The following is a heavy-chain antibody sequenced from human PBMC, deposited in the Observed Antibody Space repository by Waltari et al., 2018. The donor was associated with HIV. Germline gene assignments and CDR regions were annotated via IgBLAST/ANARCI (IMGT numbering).Heavy chain of an antibody. CDR3: ARDRMAHWHGTGAAGWLDP. CDR2: ISPYSGHT. CDR1: GYDFVTYG. Sequence: QVQLEQSGAELKEPGASVKVSCLTSGYDFVTYGISWVRQAPGQGLEWMGWISPYSGHTVYAKKFRGRVTLTTDKSTKTGHMEWRRLTSDDAAVYYCARDRMAHWHGTGAAGWLDPWGQGTLVTVSS. D-gene: IGHD1-1*01. J-gene: IGHJ5*02. V-gene: IGHV1-18*01.